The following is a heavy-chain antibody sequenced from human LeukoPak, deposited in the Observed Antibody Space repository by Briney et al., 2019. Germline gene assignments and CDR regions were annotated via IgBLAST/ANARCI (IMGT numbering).Heavy chain of an antibody. V-gene: IGHV4-39*01. CDR2: IYYSGST. D-gene: IGHD3-9*01. Sequence: SETLSLTCTVSGGSISSSSYYWGWIRQPPGKGLEWIGSIYYSGSTYYNPSLKSRVTISVDTSKNQFSLKLSSVTTADTAVYYCARQMGYFDILTPPVYWGQGTLVTVSS. J-gene: IGHJ4*02. CDR1: GGSISSSSYY. CDR3: ARQMGYFDILTPPVY.